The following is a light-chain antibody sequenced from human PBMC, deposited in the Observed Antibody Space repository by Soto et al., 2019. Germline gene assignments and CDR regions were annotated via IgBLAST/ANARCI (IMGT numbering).Light chain of an antibody. V-gene: IGKV4-1*01. J-gene: IGKJ2*01. CDR1: QTVLYSTDNRNY. CDR3: QQYHTPPYT. CDR2: WAS. Sequence: DIVMTQSPESLAVSLGESATINCKSSQTVLYSTDNRNYLAWHQQKPGQPPKLLIFWASTRESGVPDRFSGSGSGTDFTLTISRLQAEDVAVYYCQQYHTPPYTFGQGTKLEIK.